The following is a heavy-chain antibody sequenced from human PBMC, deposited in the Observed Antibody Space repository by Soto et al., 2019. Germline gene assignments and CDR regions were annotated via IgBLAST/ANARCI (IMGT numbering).Heavy chain of an antibody. Sequence: QGQLVQSGAEVKKPGASVKVSCKASGYTFTSYAMHWVRQAPGQRLEWMGWINAGNGNTKYSQKFQGRVTITRDTSASTAYMELSSLRSEDTAVYYCARVSQPYYDFWSGYDYWGQGTLVTVSS. D-gene: IGHD3-3*01. V-gene: IGHV1-3*01. J-gene: IGHJ4*02. CDR3: ARVSQPYYDFWSGYDY. CDR1: GYTFTSYA. CDR2: INAGNGNT.